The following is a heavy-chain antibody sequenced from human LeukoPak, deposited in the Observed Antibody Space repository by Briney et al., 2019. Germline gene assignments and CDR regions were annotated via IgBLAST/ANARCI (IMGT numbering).Heavy chain of an antibody. V-gene: IGHV3-48*04. CDR3: AREGGYSYGSVDAFDI. D-gene: IGHD5-18*01. J-gene: IGHJ3*02. CDR1: GFTFSSYS. Sequence: PGGSLRLSCAASGFTFSSYSMNWVRQAPGKGLEWVSYISSSSSTIYYADSVKGRFTISRDNAKNSLYLQMNSLRAEDTAVYYCAREGGYSYGSVDAFDIWGQGTMVTVSS. CDR2: ISSSSSTI.